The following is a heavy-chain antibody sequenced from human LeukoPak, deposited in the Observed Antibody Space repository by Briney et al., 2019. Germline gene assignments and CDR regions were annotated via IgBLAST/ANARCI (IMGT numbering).Heavy chain of an antibody. J-gene: IGHJ4*02. CDR2: MNPNSGNT. V-gene: IGHV1-8*01. D-gene: IGHD4-23*01. Sequence: ASVKVSCKASGYTFSGYDINWVRQATGQGLEWMGWMNPNSGNTGYAQKFQDRVTMTRNTSVTTAYMELSSLRSEDTAVYYCARVAPYGVVRGYFDYWGQGTLVTVSS. CDR3: ARVAPYGVVRGYFDY. CDR1: GYTFSGYD.